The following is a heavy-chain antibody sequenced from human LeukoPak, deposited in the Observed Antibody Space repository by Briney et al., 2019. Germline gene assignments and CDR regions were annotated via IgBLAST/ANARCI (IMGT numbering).Heavy chain of an antibody. V-gene: IGHV3-13*01. Sequence: PGVSLRLFCAASGFTFSSYDMHWVRQATGKGLEWVSAIGTSGDTYYPGSVKGRFTISRENAKNSLYLQMNSLRAGDTAVYYCARAEWLTHNHLDYWGQGTLVTVSS. CDR1: GFTFSSYD. CDR2: IGTSGDT. J-gene: IGHJ4*02. D-gene: IGHD6-19*01. CDR3: ARAEWLTHNHLDY.